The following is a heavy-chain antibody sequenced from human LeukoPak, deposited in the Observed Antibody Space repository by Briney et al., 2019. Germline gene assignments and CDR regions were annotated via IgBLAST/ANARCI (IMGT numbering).Heavy chain of an antibody. J-gene: IGHJ6*04. CDR2: ISAYNGNT. CDR3: ARDAEYQLLSEYGMDV. V-gene: IGHV1-18*04. D-gene: IGHD2-2*01. CDR1: GYTFTSYG. Sequence: ASVKVSCKASGYTFTSYGISWVRQAPGQGLEWMGWISAYNGNTNYAQKFQGRVTMTTDTSTSTAYMELRSLRSDHTAVYYCARDAEYQLLSEYGMDVWGKGTTVTVSS.